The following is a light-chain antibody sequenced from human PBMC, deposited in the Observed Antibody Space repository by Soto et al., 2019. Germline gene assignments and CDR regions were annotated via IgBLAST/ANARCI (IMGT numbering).Light chain of an antibody. CDR1: QSISIW. J-gene: IGKJ1*01. CDR2: KAS. V-gene: IGKV1-5*03. CDR3: QQYSTYTPRT. Sequence: IQMTQSPSPLSASVGDRVTITCQASQSISIWLAWYQQKPGKAPKILIYKASSLESGVPSRFSGSGSGTEFTLTISSLQPDDFAAYYCQQYSTYTPRTFGQGTKVDIK.